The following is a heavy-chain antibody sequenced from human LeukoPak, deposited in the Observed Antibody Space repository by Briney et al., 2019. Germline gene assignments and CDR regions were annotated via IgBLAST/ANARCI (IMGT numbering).Heavy chain of an antibody. CDR1: GGSISSSTYF. CDR2: IYYSGST. J-gene: IGHJ3*02. CDR3: ARDNIKIVGPIDGFDI. V-gene: IGHV4-39*07. D-gene: IGHD1-26*01. Sequence: KASETLSLTCTVSGGSISSSTYFWGWIRQPPGKGLEWIGTIYYSGSTYYNPSLKSRVTISVDSSKNQFSLRLSSVTAADTAVYYCARDNIKIVGPIDGFDIWGQGTMVTVSS.